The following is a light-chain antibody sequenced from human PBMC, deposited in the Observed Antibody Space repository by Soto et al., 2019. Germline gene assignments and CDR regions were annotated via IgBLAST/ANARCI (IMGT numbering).Light chain of an antibody. CDR3: QQRSNWPT. J-gene: IGKJ1*01. Sequence: IVLTQSPCTLSVSPGERATLSCRASQSVSSSYLAWYQQKPGQAPRLLIYGASSRATGIPDRFSGSGSGTDFTLTISSLEPEDFAVYYCQQRSNWPTFGQGTKVDIK. CDR2: GAS. V-gene: IGKV3D-20*02. CDR1: QSVSSSY.